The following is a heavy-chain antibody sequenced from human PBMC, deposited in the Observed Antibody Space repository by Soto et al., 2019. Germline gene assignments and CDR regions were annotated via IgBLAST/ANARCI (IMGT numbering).Heavy chain of an antibody. V-gene: IGHV3-23*01. D-gene: IGHD5-12*01. CDR1: GFTFINCY. J-gene: IGHJ4*02. CDR3: AKGLVPHDTALRVATSFYY. Sequence: EVQLLESGGGLVQPRGSLRLSCAASGFTFINCYMGCVLQAPGKGLACVSAVSCTCGSVYYADSVKLLFTISSDKSKNTLALQMSSRRAEDTSVYYCAKGLVPHDTALRVATSFYYWGKGTLVTVSS. CDR2: VSCTCGSV.